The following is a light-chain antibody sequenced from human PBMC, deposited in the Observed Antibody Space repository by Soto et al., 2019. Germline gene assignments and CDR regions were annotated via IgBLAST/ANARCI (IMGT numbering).Light chain of an antibody. V-gene: IGLV1-36*01. CDR1: SSNIGNNA. CDR3: ASWDDSLSGYV. CDR2: YDD. Sequence: QSVLTQPPSVSEAPRQRVTISCSGSSSNIGNNAVNWYQQLPGKAPKLLIYYDDLLPSGVSDRFSGSKSGTSASLAISGLRSEDEADYYCASWDDSLSGYVFGTGTKVTVL. J-gene: IGLJ1*01.